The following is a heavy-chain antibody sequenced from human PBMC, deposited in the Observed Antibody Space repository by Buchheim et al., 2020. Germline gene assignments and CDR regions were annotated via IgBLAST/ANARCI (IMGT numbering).Heavy chain of an antibody. CDR2: INHSGGT. D-gene: IGHD3-10*01. CDR3: ARLWFGDHGYYYYGMDV. V-gene: IGHV4-34*01. J-gene: IGHJ6*02. Sequence: QVQLQQWGAGLLKPSETLSLTCAVYGGSFSGYYWSWIRQPPGKGLEWIGEINHSGGTNYNPSLKSRVTISVDTSKNQFSLKLSSVTAADTAVYYCARLWFGDHGYYYYGMDVWGQGTT. CDR1: GGSFSGYY.